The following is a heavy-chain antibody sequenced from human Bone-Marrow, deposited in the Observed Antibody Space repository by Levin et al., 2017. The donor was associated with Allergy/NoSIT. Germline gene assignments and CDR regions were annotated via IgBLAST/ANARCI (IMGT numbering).Heavy chain of an antibody. D-gene: IGHD1-1*01. CDR1: GGSISSYY. CDR3: ARSRGTTGTTSGNYYYYYYMDV. CDR2: IYYSGST. V-gene: IGHV4-59*01. Sequence: PSETLSLTCTVSGGSISSYYWSWIRQPPGKGLEWIGYIYYSGSTNYNPSLKSRVTISVDTSKNQFSLKLSSVTAADTAVYYCARSRGTTGTTSGNYYYYYYMDVWGKGTTVTVSS. J-gene: IGHJ6*03.